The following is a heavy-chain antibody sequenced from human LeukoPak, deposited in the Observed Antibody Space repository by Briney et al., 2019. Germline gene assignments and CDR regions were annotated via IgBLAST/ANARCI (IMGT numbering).Heavy chain of an antibody. J-gene: IGHJ4*02. CDR1: GYSISSGYY. V-gene: IGHV4-38-2*02. CDR2: IYHSGST. CDR3: ARDGEGELLWVPFDY. Sequence: SETLSLTCTVSGYSISSGYYWGWIRQPPGKGLEWIGSIYHSGSTYYNPSLKSRVTISVDTSKNQFSLKLSSVTAADTAVYYCARDGEGELLWVPFDYWGQGTLVTVSS. D-gene: IGHD1-26*01.